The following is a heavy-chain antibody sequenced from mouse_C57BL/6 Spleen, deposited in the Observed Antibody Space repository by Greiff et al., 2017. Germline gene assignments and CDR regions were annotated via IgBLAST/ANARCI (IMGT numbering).Heavy chain of an antibody. D-gene: IGHD1-1*01. CDR2: IYPGSGST. Sequence: VQLQQPGAELVKPGASVKMSCKASGYTFTSYWITWVKQRPGQGLEWIGDIYPGSGSTNYNEKFKSKATLTVDTSSSTAYMQLSSLTSEDSAVYYCARKEAYYYGSSYYFDYWGQGTTLTVSS. V-gene: IGHV1-55*01. CDR1: GYTFTSYW. CDR3: ARKEAYYYGSSYYFDY. J-gene: IGHJ2*01.